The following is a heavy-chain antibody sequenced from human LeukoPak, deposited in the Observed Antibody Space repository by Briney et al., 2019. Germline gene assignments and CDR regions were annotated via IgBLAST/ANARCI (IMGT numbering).Heavy chain of an antibody. CDR3: AKSGRFGAYSGYESFDY. CDR1: GFTFSTYW. D-gene: IGHD5-12*01. Sequence: GGSLRLSCAASGFTFSTYWMGWVRQAPGKGLEWVANIKQDGSEKRYVDPVKGRFTISRDNVRNSLYLQMNSLRAEDTGVYYCAKSGRFGAYSGYESFDYWGQGTLVTVSS. V-gene: IGHV3-7*01. CDR2: IKQDGSEK. J-gene: IGHJ4*02.